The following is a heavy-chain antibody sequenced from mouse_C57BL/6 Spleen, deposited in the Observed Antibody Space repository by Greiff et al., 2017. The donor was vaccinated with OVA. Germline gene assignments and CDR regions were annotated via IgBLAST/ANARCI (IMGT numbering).Heavy chain of an antibody. Sequence: EVQLQQSGPELVKPGASVKIPCKASGYTFTDYNMDWVKQSHGKSLEWIGDINPNNGGTIYNQKFKGKATLTVDKSSSTAYMELRSLTSEDTAVYYCARSSVVTTRPPWFAYWGQGTLVTVSA. CDR3: ARSSVVTTRPPWFAY. D-gene: IGHD2-2*01. V-gene: IGHV1-18*01. J-gene: IGHJ3*01. CDR1: GYTFTDYN. CDR2: INPNNGGT.